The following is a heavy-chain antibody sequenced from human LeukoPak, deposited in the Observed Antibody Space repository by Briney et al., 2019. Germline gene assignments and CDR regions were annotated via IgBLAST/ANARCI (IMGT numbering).Heavy chain of an antibody. CDR1: GYTFTNHA. D-gene: IGHD6-13*01. CDR3: ARDSGSSSWYSFIPVSVYYYMDV. Sequence: ASVKVSCKASGYTFTNHAINWVRQAPGQGLEYMGWIDTNTGNPTYAQGFTGRFVFSLDTSVSTAYLQISSLKAEDTAVYYCARDSGSSSWYSFIPVSVYYYMDVWGKGTTVTVSS. V-gene: IGHV7-4-1*02. J-gene: IGHJ6*03. CDR2: IDTNTGNP.